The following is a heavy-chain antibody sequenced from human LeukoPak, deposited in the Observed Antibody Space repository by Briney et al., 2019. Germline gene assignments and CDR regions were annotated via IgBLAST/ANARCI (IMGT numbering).Heavy chain of an antibody. Sequence: SETLSLTCTVSGGPISSPTHYWGSIRRPPGKELEWIGSIYYSGNTNYSPSVMSRVTISVDTSKNQFSLNLSSVTAADTAVYYCGRHPSMVTFGGAIDYWGQGTLVTVSS. CDR2: IYYSGNT. CDR1: GGPISSPTHY. J-gene: IGHJ4*02. D-gene: IGHD3-16*01. CDR3: GRHPSMVTFGGAIDY. V-gene: IGHV4-39*01.